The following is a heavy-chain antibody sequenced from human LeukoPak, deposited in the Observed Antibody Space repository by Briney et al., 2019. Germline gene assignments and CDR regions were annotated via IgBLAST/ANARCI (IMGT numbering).Heavy chain of an antibody. CDR3: ARDEIPYCSGGSCPYYFDY. V-gene: IGHV3-7*03. Sequence: GGSLRLSCSASGFTFSTYWMSWVRQAPGKGLEWVANMRRDGNEIYYLDSVRGRFTISRDNAKNSLYLQMNNLRAEDTAVYYCARDEIPYCSGGSCPYYFDYWGQGTLVTVSS. J-gene: IGHJ4*02. CDR1: GFTFSTYW. D-gene: IGHD2-15*01. CDR2: MRRDGNEI.